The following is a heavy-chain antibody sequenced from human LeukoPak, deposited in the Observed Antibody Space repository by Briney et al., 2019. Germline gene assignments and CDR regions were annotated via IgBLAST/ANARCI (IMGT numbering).Heavy chain of an antibody. CDR3: AKDIRSVGPAATGMDV. CDR1: GFTFSSYG. J-gene: IGHJ6*03. V-gene: IGHV3-30*02. D-gene: IGHD2-2*01. Sequence: GGSLRLSCVASGFTFSSYGMHWVRQAPGKGLEWVAFIQYDGSNKYYADSVKGRFTISRDNYKNTLYLQMNSLRDEETAVYDCAKDIRSVGPAATGMDVWGKGTTVTVSS. CDR2: IQYDGSNK.